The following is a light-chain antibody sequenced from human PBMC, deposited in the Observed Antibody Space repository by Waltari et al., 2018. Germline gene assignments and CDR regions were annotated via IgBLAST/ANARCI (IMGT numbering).Light chain of an antibody. J-gene: IGKJ3*01. Sequence: AIQLTQSPSSLSASAGDRVTITCRASQGLRNDLGWYQQKPGKPPKLRIYAASTLQTGVPSRFSGSGFGTDFTLTISSLQPADFATYYCLQDSNYPFTFGPGTKVDIK. CDR1: QGLRND. CDR3: LQDSNYPFT. CDR2: AAS. V-gene: IGKV1-6*02.